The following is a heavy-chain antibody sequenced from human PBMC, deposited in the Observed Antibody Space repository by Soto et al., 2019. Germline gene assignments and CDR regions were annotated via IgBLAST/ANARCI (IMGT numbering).Heavy chain of an antibody. CDR1: GFIFSNAW. Sequence: GGSLRLSCAASGFIFSNAWINWVRQAPGGGLEWVGRIKSKVNGATTDFAAPVKGRFAISRDDSRHIVYLQMNSLRIEDTAVHYCTTDSYSTMLVVRFDYWGHGTPVTVSS. J-gene: IGHJ4*01. V-gene: IGHV3-15*07. CDR3: TTDSYSTMLVVRFDY. D-gene: IGHD3-22*01. CDR2: IKSKVNGATT.